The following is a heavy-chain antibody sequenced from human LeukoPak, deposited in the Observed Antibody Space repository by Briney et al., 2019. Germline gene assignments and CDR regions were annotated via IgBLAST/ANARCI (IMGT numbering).Heavy chain of an antibody. V-gene: IGHV3-21*01. CDR1: GFTFSSYG. CDR2: ISSSSSYI. CDR3: ARGRSDEYYYDSSGYCPFDY. Sequence: GGSLRLSCAASGFTFSSYGMSWVRQAPGKGLEWVSSISSSSSYIYYADSVKGRFTISRDNAKNSLYLQMNSLRAEDTAVYYCARGRSDEYYYDSSGYCPFDYWGQGTLVTVSS. D-gene: IGHD3-22*01. J-gene: IGHJ4*02.